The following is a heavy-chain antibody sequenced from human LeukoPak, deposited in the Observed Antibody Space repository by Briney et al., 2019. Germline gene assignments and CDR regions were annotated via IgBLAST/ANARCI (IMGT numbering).Heavy chain of an antibody. CDR1: GGSFSGYY. V-gene: IGHV4-34*01. CDR2: INHSGST. CDR3: ARDRFMVRGWVEGAFDI. D-gene: IGHD3-10*01. Sequence: SSETLSLTCAVYGGSFSGYYWSWIRQPPGKGLEWIGEINHSGSTNYNPSLKSRVTISVDTSKNQFSLKLSSVTAADTAVYYCARDRFMVRGWVEGAFDIWGQGTMVTVSS. J-gene: IGHJ3*02.